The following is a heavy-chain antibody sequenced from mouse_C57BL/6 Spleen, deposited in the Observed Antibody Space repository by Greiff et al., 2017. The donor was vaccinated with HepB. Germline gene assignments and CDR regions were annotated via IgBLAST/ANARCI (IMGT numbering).Heavy chain of an antibody. Sequence: EVKLMESGPGLVKPSQSLSLTCSVTGYSITSGYYWNWIRQFPGNKLEWMGYISYDGSNNYNPSLKNRISITRDTSKNQFFLKLNSVTTEDTATYYCALDSSVFAYWGQGTLVTVSA. D-gene: IGHD3-2*02. CDR3: ALDSSVFAY. J-gene: IGHJ3*01. CDR1: GYSITSGYY. V-gene: IGHV3-6*01. CDR2: ISYDGSN.